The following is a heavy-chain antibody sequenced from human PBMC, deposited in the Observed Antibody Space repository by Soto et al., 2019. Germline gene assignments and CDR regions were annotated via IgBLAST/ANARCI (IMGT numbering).Heavy chain of an antibody. Sequence: QIQLVQSRGGVVQPGGSLRLSCTASGFSFNKFGMHWVRQTPGKGLEWVASLSYYGNHDFYADSVTGRLIISRDKSKNTLYLQVNTLTVDDTAVYYCVKERADFVTVPHATSGMDVWGPGTTVTVAS. V-gene: IGHV3-30*18. CDR1: GFSFNKFG. CDR3: VKERADFVTVPHATSGMDV. CDR2: LSYYGNHD. D-gene: IGHD2-15*01. J-gene: IGHJ6*02.